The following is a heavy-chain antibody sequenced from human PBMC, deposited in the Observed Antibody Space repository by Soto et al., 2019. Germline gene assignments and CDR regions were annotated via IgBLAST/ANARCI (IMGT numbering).Heavy chain of an antibody. CDR1: GFTFSSYG. CDR3: AKDRPHFAL. Sequence: QVQLVESGGGVVQPGRSLRLSCAASGFTFSSYGMHWVRQAPGKGLEWVAVISYDGSNKYYADSVKGRFTISRDNSKNTLYLQMNSLRAEDTAVYYCAKDRPHFALWGRGTLVTVSS. CDR2: ISYDGSNK. J-gene: IGHJ2*01. V-gene: IGHV3-30*18.